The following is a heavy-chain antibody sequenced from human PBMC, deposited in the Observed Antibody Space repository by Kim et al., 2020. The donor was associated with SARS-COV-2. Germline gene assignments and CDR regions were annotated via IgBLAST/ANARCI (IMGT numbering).Heavy chain of an antibody. D-gene: IGHD3-16*01. CDR3: AKGIWGSGYYYYYYYMDV. Sequence: VKGRFPISRDNAKNSLYLQMNSLRAEDTALYYCAKGIWGSGYYYYYYYMDVWGKGTTVTVSS. J-gene: IGHJ6*03. V-gene: IGHV3-9*01.